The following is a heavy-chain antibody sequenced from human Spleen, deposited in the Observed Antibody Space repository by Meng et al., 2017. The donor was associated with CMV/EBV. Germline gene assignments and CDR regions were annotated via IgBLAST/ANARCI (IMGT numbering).Heavy chain of an antibody. D-gene: IGHD3-10*01. V-gene: IGHV3-11*05. J-gene: IGHJ4*02. CDR2: ISSSSSYT. CDR3: ASNKGFGECPLG. Sequence: QVQLVESGGCLVKPGGSLRLSCAASGFTFSDYYMSWIRQAPGKGLEWVSYISSSSSYTNYADSVKGRFTISRDNAKNSLYLQMNSLRAEDTAVYYCASNKGFGECPLGWGQGTLVTVSS. CDR1: GFTFSDYY.